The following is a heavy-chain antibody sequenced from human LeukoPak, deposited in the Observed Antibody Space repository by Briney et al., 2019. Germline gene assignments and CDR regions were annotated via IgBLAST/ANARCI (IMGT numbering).Heavy chain of an antibody. Sequence: SETLSLTCTVSGGSINSYYWSWIRQSPGKGLEWIGYIYYGGSVNYNPSLKSRVTISVDTSKNQFSLKLSSVTAADTAVYYCARLGSYFDYWGQGTLVTVSS. CDR1: GGSINSYY. V-gene: IGHV4-59*08. CDR2: IYYGGSV. J-gene: IGHJ4*02. CDR3: ARLGSYFDY.